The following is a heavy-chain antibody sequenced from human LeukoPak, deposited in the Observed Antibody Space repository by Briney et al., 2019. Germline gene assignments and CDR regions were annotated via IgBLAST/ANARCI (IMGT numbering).Heavy chain of an antibody. Sequence: SETLSLTRTVSGDSFSTASYYWNWIRQPAGKGLEWIGRIYISGSTNYNPSLKSRVAISVDTSKNQFSLKLSSVTAADTAVYYCARGASHFYSSSFDPWGQGTLVTVSS. CDR3: ARGASHFYSSSFDP. CDR1: GDSFSTASYY. D-gene: IGHD6-6*01. V-gene: IGHV4-61*02. J-gene: IGHJ5*02. CDR2: IYISGST.